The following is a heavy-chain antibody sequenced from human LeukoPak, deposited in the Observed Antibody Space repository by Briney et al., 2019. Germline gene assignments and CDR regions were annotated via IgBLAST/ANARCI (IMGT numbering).Heavy chain of an antibody. V-gene: IGHV4-4*02. CDR2: IYHSGST. CDR3: ARDRKYSSSSYYYYYMDV. J-gene: IGHJ6*03. D-gene: IGHD6-6*01. Sequence: GSLRLSCAASGFTVSNKYMTWVRQPPGKGLEWIGEIYHSGSTNYNPSLRSRVALSVDNSKNQFSLRLYSVTAADTALYYCARDRKYSSSSYYYYYMDVWGKGTTVTVSS. CDR1: GFTVSNKYM.